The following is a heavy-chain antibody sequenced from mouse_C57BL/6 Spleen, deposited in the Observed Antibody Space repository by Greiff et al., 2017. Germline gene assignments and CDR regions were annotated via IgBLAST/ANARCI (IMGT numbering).Heavy chain of an antibody. J-gene: IGHJ4*01. CDR2: IDPSDSET. CDR3: ARSHGNYGVYAMDY. Sequence: VQLQESGAELVRPGSSVKLSCKASGYTFTSYWMHWVKQRPIQGLEWIGNIDPSDSETHYNQKFKDKATLTVDKSSSTAYMQLSSLTSEDSAVYYCARSHGNYGVYAMDYWGQGTSVTVSS. CDR1: GYTFTSYW. D-gene: IGHD2-1*01. V-gene: IGHV1-52*01.